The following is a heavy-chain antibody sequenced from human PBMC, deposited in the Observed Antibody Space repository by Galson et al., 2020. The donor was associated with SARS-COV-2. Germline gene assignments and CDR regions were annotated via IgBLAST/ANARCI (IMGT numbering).Heavy chain of an antibody. J-gene: IGHJ5*02. D-gene: IGHD3-10*01. Sequence: SQTLSLTCTVSGGSISSYYWSWIRQPPGKGLEWIGYIYYSGSTNYNPSLKSRVTISVDTSKNQFSLKLSSVTAADTAVYYCARAVTYYYGSGSKWGASVLDPWGQGTLVTVSS. CDR3: ARAVTYYYGSGSKWGASVLDP. CDR2: IYYSGST. CDR1: GGSISSYY. V-gene: IGHV4-59*01.